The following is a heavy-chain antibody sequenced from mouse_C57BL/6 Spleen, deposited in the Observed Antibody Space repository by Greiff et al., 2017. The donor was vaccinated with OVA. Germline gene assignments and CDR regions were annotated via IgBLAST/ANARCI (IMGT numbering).Heavy chain of an antibody. D-gene: IGHD2-1*01. CDR2: INPYNGGT. J-gene: IGHJ4*01. CDR1: GYTFTDYY. CDR3: ARSPYGNYGHYYAMDY. V-gene: IGHV1-19*01. Sequence: EVQLQQSGPVLVKPGASVKMSCKASGYTFTDYYMNWVKQSHGKSLEWIGVINPYNGGTSYNQKFKGKATLTVDKSSSTAYMELNSLTSEDSAVYYCARSPYGNYGHYYAMDYWGQGTSVTVSS.